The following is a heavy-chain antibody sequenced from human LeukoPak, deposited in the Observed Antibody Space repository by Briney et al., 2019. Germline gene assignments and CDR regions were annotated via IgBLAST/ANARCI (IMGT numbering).Heavy chain of an antibody. CDR1: GYTFTSYD. Sequence: ASVKVSCKASGYTFTSYDINWVRQATGQGLEWMGWMNPNSGNTGYAQRFQGRVTMTRNTSISTAYMELSSLRSEDTAVYYCARSGSSRIYYYYGMDVRGQGTTVTVSS. CDR3: ARSGSSRIYYYYGMDV. CDR2: MNPNSGNT. J-gene: IGHJ6*02. D-gene: IGHD6-13*01. V-gene: IGHV1-8*01.